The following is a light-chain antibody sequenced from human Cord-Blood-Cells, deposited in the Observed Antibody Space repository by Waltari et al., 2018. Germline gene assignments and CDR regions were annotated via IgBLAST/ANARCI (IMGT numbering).Light chain of an antibody. CDR1: QSISSY. V-gene: IGKV1-39*01. J-gene: IGKJ1*01. CDR3: QQSYSTPPT. CDR2: VAS. Sequence: DLQMTQSPSSLSASVADRVTITCRASQSISSYLNWYQQKPGNAPKLLIYVASSLQSGVPSRFSGSGSGTDFTLTISSLQPEDFATYYCQQSYSTPPTFGQGTKVEIK.